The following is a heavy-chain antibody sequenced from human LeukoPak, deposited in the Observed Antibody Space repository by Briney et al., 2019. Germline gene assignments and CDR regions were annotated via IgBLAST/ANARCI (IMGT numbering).Heavy chain of an antibody. V-gene: IGHV4-39*07. D-gene: IGHD3-10*01. CDR1: GGSISSSSYY. CDR2: IYYSGST. Sequence: SETLSLTCTVSGGSISSSSYYWGWIRQPPGKGLEWIGSIYYSGSTYYNPSLKSRVTISVDTSKNQFSLKLSSVTAADTAVYYCATLDSAVRGVIGYFDYWGQGTLVTVSS. CDR3: ATLDSAVRGVIGYFDY. J-gene: IGHJ4*02.